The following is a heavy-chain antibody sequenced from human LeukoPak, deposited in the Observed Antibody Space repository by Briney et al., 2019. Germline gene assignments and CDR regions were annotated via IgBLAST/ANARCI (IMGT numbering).Heavy chain of an antibody. CDR2: ISGSGGST. V-gene: IGHV3-23*01. CDR3: AKVTSYDYHDSSGFDY. D-gene: IGHD3-22*01. CDR1: GFTFSSYA. Sequence: PGGSLRLSCAASGFTFSSYAMSWVRQAPGKGLEWVSVISGSGGSTYYADSVKGRFTISRDNSKNTLYLQMNSLRAEDTAVYYCAKVTSYDYHDSSGFDYWGQGTLVTVSS. J-gene: IGHJ4*02.